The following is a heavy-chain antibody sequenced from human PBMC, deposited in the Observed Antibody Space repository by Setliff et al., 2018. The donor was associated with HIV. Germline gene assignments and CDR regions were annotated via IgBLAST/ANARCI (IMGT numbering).Heavy chain of an antibody. D-gene: IGHD3-22*01. CDR3: SRVNYYESSGLEIAFDI. CDR2: ISSIGSIT. V-gene: IGHV3-48*03. CDR1: GFSFSSSE. Sequence: GGSLRLSCAASGFSFSSSEMNWVSQAPGKGLEWVSYISSIGSITYYADSVKGRFTISRDNAKNSLYLQMNSLRAEDTALYHCSRVNYYESSGLEIAFDIWGQGTMVTVSS. J-gene: IGHJ3*02.